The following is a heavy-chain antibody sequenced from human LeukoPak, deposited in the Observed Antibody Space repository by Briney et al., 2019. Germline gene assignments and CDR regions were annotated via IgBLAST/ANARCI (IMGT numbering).Heavy chain of an antibody. J-gene: IGHJ4*02. CDR1: GYTFTGYY. CDR3: AREPYMITFGGVTPSRDY. Sequence: ASVKVSCKASGYTFTGYYMHWVRQAPGQGLEWMGWINPNSGGTNYAQKFQGRVTMTRDTSISTAYMELSRLRSDDTAVYYCAREPYMITFGGVTPSRDYWGQGTLVTVSS. D-gene: IGHD3-16*01. V-gene: IGHV1-2*02. CDR2: INPNSGGT.